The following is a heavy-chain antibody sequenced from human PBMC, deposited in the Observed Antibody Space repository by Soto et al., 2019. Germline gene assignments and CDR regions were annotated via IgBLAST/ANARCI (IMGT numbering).Heavy chain of an antibody. D-gene: IGHD6-19*01. Sequence: GGSLRLSCAASGFTFSNAWMSWVRQAPGKGLEWVGRIKSKTDGGTTDYAAPVKGRFTISRDDSKNTLYLQMNSLKTEDTAVYYCTLLVRQWLVPDLDYWGQGTLVTVSS. J-gene: IGHJ4*02. CDR2: IKSKTDGGTT. V-gene: IGHV3-15*01. CDR1: GFTFSNAW. CDR3: TLLVRQWLVPDLDY.